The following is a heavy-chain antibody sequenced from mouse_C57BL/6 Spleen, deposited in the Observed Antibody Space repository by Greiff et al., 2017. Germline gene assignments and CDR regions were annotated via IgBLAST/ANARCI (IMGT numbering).Heavy chain of an antibody. J-gene: IGHJ4*01. Sequence: QVQLKQPGAELVKPGASVKLSCKASGYTFTSYWMHWVKQRPGRGLEWIGRIDPNSGGTKYNEKFKSKATLTVDKPSSTAYMQLSSLTSEDSAVYYCARDYYGSSYVMDYWGQGTSVTVSS. D-gene: IGHD1-1*01. V-gene: IGHV1-72*01. CDR3: ARDYYGSSYVMDY. CDR1: GYTFTSYW. CDR2: IDPNSGGT.